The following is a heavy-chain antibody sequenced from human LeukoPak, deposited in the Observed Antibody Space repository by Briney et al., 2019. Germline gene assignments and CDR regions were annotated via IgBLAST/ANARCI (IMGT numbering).Heavy chain of an antibody. CDR2: ISSSGSTI. CDR1: GFTFNSYE. V-gene: IGHV3-48*03. CDR3: ARGREILTGYYNNWFDP. J-gene: IGHJ5*02. Sequence: PGGSLRLSCAASGFTFNSYEMNWVRQAPGKGLEWVSYISSSGSTIYYADSVKGRFTISRDNAKNSLYLQMNSLRAEDTAVYYCARGREILTGYYNNWFDPWGQGTLVTVSS. D-gene: IGHD3-9*01.